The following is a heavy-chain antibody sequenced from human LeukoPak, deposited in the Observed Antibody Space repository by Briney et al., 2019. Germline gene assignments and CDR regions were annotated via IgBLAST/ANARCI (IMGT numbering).Heavy chain of an antibody. V-gene: IGHV3-7*01. CDR3: TRISVVSTFRSPKYYFDY. CDR1: GFTFDDYW. CDR2: INQDGSEK. Sequence: GGSLRLSCGASGFTFDDYWMSWVRQAPGQGLEWVANINQDGSEKYYLDSAKGRFTISRDNAKNSLYLQLNSLRAEDTAVYYCTRISVVSTFRSPKYYFDYWGQGTLVTVSS. D-gene: IGHD2/OR15-2a*01. J-gene: IGHJ4*02.